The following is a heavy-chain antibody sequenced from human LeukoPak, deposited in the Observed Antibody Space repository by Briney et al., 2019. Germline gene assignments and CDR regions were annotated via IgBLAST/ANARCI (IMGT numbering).Heavy chain of an antibody. J-gene: IGHJ6*03. V-gene: IGHV4-39*07. D-gene: IGHD2-8*01. CDR2: IYYSGGT. Sequence: SETLSLTCTVSGGSISSSSHYWGWIRQPPGKGLEWIGSIYYSGGTYYNPSLKSRVTISVDTSKNQFSLKLNSGTAADTAVYYCARVLYRPYYYMDVWGKGTTVTVSS. CDR3: ARVLYRPYYYMDV. CDR1: GGSISSSSHY.